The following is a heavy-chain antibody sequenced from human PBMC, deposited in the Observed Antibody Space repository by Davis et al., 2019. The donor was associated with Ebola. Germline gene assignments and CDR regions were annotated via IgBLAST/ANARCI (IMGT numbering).Heavy chain of an antibody. CDR1: GYTFTSYY. CDR3: ARDRSSGWYGLDY. V-gene: IGHV1-46*01. J-gene: IGHJ4*02. D-gene: IGHD6-19*01. CDR2: INPSGGST. Sequence: ASVKVSCKASGYTFTSYYMHWVRQAPGQGLEWMGIINPSGGSTSYAQKFQGRVTMTRDTSTSTAYMELRSLRSDDTAVYYCARDRSSGWYGLDYWGQGTLVTVSS.